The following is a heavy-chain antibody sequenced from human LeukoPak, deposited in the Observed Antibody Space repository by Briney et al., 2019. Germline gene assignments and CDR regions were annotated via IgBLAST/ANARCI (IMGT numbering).Heavy chain of an antibody. CDR2: IHHGGST. CDR3: ARQGARNYYYGMDV. D-gene: IGHD4/OR15-4a*01. V-gene: IGHV4-4*02. J-gene: IGHJ6*02. CDR1: GYSISSGHW. Sequence: PSGTLSLTCAVSGYSISSGHWWSWVRQPPGKGLEWIGEIHHGGSTNYNPSLKSRVTISVDTSKNQFSLKLSSVTAADTAVYYCARQGARNYYYGMDVWGQGTTVTVSS.